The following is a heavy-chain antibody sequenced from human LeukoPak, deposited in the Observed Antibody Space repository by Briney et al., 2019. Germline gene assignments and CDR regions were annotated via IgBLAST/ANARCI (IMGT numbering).Heavy chain of an antibody. V-gene: IGHV3-30*02. Sequence: QAGGSLRLSCAASGFAFSRHGIHWVRQAPGKGLEWVAFIPYDGNNKFYADSVKGRFTISRDNSKNTLYLQMNSLRAEDTSVYYCAKGAGGSANYYYMDVWGKGTTVTVSS. CDR3: AKGAGGSANYYYMDV. D-gene: IGHD3-10*01. CDR2: IPYDGNNK. J-gene: IGHJ6*03. CDR1: GFAFSRHG.